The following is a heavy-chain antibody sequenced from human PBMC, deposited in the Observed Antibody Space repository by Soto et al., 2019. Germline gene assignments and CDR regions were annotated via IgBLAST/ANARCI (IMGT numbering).Heavy chain of an antibody. V-gene: IGHV4-4*02. CDR3: ARGSGGYSFGY. CDR1: GGSIRSTNW. Sequence: SGTLSLTCAVSGGSIRSTNWWIWVRLPPGKGLQWIGEIYHSGSSSYNPSLKSRVTISVDKSKNQFSLNLRSVTAADTAVYYCARGSGGYSFGYWGQGTLVTVSS. CDR2: IYHSGSS. D-gene: IGHD1-26*01. J-gene: IGHJ4*02.